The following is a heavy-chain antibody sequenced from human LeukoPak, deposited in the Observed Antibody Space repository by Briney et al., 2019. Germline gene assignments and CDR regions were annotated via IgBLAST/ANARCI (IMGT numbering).Heavy chain of an antibody. J-gene: IGHJ4*02. CDR3: ASDASYYFDTSAPGYFDY. V-gene: IGHV3-48*01. D-gene: IGHD3-22*01. Sequence: GGSLRLSCVASGFTFSSYSMNWVRQAPGKGLEWVSYISTSSSPIYYADSVKGRFTISRDSAKNSLYLQMNSLRAEDTAIYYCASDASYYFDTSAPGYFDYWGQGTLVTVSS. CDR1: GFTFSSYS. CDR2: ISTSSSPI.